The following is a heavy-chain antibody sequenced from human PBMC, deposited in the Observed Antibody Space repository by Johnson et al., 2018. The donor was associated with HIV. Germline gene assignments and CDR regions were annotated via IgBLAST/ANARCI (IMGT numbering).Heavy chain of an antibody. Sequence: VQLVESGGGFVQPGGSLRLSCEASGFTVSSNYMGWVRQAPGKGLEWVSVIYRDGNTNYADSVKGRFTISRDNSKNTLYLQMNSLRADDTAVYYCARLYDSSGYGAFDIWGQGTMVTVSS. CDR2: IYRDGNT. V-gene: IGHV3-66*02. D-gene: IGHD3-22*01. CDR1: GFTVSSNY. J-gene: IGHJ3*02. CDR3: ARLYDSSGYGAFDI.